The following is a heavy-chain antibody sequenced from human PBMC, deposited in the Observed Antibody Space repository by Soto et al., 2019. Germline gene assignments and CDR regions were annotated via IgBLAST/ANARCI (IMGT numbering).Heavy chain of an antibody. V-gene: IGHV4-59*01. CDR3: ARTLPNRQLFDS. CDR2: IYNSGRY. J-gene: IGHJ4*02. Sequence: SETLSLTCTVSGGFIWGWIRQSPDKGLEWIGYIYNSGRYNYNPSLESRLTISIDTSQNQFSLRLASVTAADTAVYYCARTLPNRQLFDSWSQGTLVTVS. D-gene: IGHD1-1*01. CDR1: GGFI.